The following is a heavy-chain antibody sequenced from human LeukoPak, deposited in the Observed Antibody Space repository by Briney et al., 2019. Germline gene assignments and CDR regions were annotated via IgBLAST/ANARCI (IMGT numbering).Heavy chain of an antibody. V-gene: IGHV3-30-3*01. Sequence: GGSLRLSCAASGFTFSSYAMPWVRQAPGKGLEWAAVISYDGSNKYYADSVKGRFTISRDNSKNTLYLQMNSLRAEDTAVYYCARELTGVVATKHDYWGQGTLVTVSS. J-gene: IGHJ4*02. CDR3: ARELTGVVATKHDY. CDR1: GFTFSSYA. CDR2: ISYDGSNK. D-gene: IGHD5-12*01.